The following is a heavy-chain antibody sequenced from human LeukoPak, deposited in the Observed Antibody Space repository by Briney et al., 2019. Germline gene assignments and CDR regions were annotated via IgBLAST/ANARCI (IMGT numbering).Heavy chain of an antibody. J-gene: IGHJ5*02. Sequence: GASVTVSCKASGYTFTGYYIHWVRQAPGQGLEWMGWINPNSGDTNYAQKFQGRVTMTRDTSISTAYMELSRLRSDDTAVYYCARDLEGGNWFDPWGQGTLVTVSS. V-gene: IGHV1-2*02. D-gene: IGHD1-1*01. CDR1: GYTFTGYY. CDR3: ARDLEGGNWFDP. CDR2: INPNSGDT.